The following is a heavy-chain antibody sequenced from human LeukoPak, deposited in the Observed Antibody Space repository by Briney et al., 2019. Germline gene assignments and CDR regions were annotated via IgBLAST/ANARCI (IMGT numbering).Heavy chain of an antibody. CDR3: ARGNYYDSSGYYY. CDR2: IYSGGST. CDR1: GFTVSSNY. Sequence: GGSLRLSCAASGFTVSSNYMSWVRQAPGKGLEWVSVIYSGGSTYYADSVKGRFTISRDNSKNTLYLQMNSLRAEDTAVYYCARGNYYDSSGYYYWGQGTLVTVSS. D-gene: IGHD3-22*01. V-gene: IGHV3-66*01. J-gene: IGHJ4*02.